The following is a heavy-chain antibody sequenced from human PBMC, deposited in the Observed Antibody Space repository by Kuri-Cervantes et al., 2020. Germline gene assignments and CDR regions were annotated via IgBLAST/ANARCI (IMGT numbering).Heavy chain of an antibody. J-gene: IGHJ3*02. D-gene: IGHD3-10*01. Sequence: GESLKISCAASGFTFSSHGMHRVRQAPGKGLEWVAVIWYDGSNKYYADSVKGRFTISRDNSKNTLYLQMNSLRAEDTAVYYCARDKGGSGSDAFDIWGQGTMVTVSS. V-gene: IGHV3-33*01. CDR2: IWYDGSNK. CDR3: ARDKGGSGSDAFDI. CDR1: GFTFSSHG.